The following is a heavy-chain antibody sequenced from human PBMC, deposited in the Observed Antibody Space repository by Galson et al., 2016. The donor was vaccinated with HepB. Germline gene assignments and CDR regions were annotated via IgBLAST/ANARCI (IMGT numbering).Heavy chain of an antibody. CDR1: GFSLSMYW. CDR3: ARDVGYEALDC. V-gene: IGHV3-7*01. CDR2: INRDGSEK. D-gene: IGHD2-2*01. Sequence: SLRLSCAGSGFSLSMYWMVWVRQAPGKGLEWVANINRDGSEKYSVEGRFSTSRDNAKNSLYLQMDSLRAEDTAVYYCARDVGYEALDCWGQGGLVTVSS. J-gene: IGHJ4*02.